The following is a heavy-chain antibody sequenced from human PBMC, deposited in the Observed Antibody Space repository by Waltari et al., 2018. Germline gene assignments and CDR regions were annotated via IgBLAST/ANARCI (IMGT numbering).Heavy chain of an antibody. Sequence: QLQLQESGSGLVKPSQTLSLTCAVSGGYISSGGYSWRWIRKQPGKGLEWIGYIYHSGSTYYNPSLKSRVTISVDRSKNQFSLKLSSVTAADTAVYYCARNWNDVIDPWGQGTLVTVSS. V-gene: IGHV4-30-2*01. J-gene: IGHJ5*02. D-gene: IGHD1-1*01. CDR1: GGYISSGGYS. CDR2: IYHSGST. CDR3: ARNWNDVIDP.